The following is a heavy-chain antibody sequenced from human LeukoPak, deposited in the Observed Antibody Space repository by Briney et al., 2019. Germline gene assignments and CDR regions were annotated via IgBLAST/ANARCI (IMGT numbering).Heavy chain of an antibody. D-gene: IGHD3-10*01. CDR3: ARGPMVRGVFIRRSKSGYFDY. V-gene: IGHV3-21*01. Sequence: GGSLRLSCAASGFTFSSYSMNWVRQAPGKGLEWVSSISSSSSYIYYADSVKGRFTISRDNAKNSLYLQMNSLRAEDTAVYYCARGPMVRGVFIRRSKSGYFDYWGQGTLVTVSS. J-gene: IGHJ4*02. CDR2: ISSSSSYI. CDR1: GFTFSSYS.